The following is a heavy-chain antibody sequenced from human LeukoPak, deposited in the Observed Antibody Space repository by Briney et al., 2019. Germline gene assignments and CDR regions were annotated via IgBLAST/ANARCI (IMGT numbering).Heavy chain of an antibody. CDR1: GFTVSSNY. V-gene: IGHV3-66*01. D-gene: IGHD5-24*01. Sequence: PGGSLRLSCAASGFTVSSNYMSWVRQAPGKGLEWVSVIYSGGSTYYADSVKGRFTIPRDNSKNTLYLQMNSLRAEDTAVYYCARDYSPGVEMATTDDYAAMGYWGQGTLVTVSS. J-gene: IGHJ4*02. CDR3: ARDYSPGVEMATTDDYAAMGY. CDR2: IYSGGST.